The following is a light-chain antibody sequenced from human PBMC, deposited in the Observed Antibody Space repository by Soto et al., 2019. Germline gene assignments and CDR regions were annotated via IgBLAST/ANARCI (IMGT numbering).Light chain of an antibody. CDR2: GTS. CDR3: QRYNTWPPTT. V-gene: IGKV3D-15*01. J-gene: IGKJ1*01. Sequence: VLTQSPAALCLSPGERATLSCGASHTIANVNLAWYQHKPGLAPRLLIYGTSVRATGIPARFTGSGSGTEFTLTISSLQSEDLAVYYCQRYNTWPPTTFGQGTKVDIK. CDR1: HTIANVN.